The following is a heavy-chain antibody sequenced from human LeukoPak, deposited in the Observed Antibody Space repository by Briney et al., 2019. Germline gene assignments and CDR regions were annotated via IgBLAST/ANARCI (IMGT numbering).Heavy chain of an antibody. Sequence: GGSLRLSCAASGFTFGSYGMHWVRQAPGKGLEWVAVISYDGSNKYYADSVKGRFTISRDNSKNTLYLQMNSLRAEDTAVYYCAVPSGDCSGGSCLPLYWGQGTLVTVSS. CDR3: AVPSGDCSGGSCLPLY. CDR2: ISYDGSNK. V-gene: IGHV3-30*03. D-gene: IGHD2-15*01. CDR1: GFTFGSYG. J-gene: IGHJ4*02.